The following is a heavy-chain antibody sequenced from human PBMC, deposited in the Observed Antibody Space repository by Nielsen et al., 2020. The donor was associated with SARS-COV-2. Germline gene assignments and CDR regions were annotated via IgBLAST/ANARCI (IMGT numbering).Heavy chain of an antibody. J-gene: IGHJ6*02. CDR1: GGSISSYY. CDR2: IYYSGST. V-gene: IGHV4-59*12. D-gene: IGHD6-19*01. Sequence: SETLSLTCTVSGGSISSYYWSWIRQPPGKRLEWIGYIYYSGSTNYNPSLKSRVTISVDTSKNQFSLKLSSVTAADTAVYYCARDKSVAVAGKAYYYYGMDVWGQGTTVTVSS. CDR3: ARDKSVAVAGKAYYYYGMDV.